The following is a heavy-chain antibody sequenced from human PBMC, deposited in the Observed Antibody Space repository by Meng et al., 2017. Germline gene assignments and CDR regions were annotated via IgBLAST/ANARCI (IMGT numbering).Heavy chain of an antibody. V-gene: IGHV1-69*12. CDR3: ARESWFDP. J-gene: IGHJ5*02. CDR1: GGTFSSYA. CDR2: IIPIFGTA. Sequence: QGQVLRSGAELRKPGSSGKVSCKGAGGTFSSYAISWVRQAPGQGLEWMGGIIPIFGTANYAQKFQGRVTITADESTSTAYMELSSLRSEDTAVYYCARESWFDPWGQGTLVTVSS.